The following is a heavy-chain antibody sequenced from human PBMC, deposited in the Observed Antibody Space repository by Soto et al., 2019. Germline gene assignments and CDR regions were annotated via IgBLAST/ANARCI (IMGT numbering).Heavy chain of an antibody. CDR3: DASVRRSALAI. Sequence: SETLCLTCTVSGGSLSNYYSSWSRQPPGKGLEWIGSIYNRGSTNYNPSFKRRVTISVDTSXNQFSLNLSSVTAADTGVYYCDASVRRSALAIPGQGT. CDR1: GGSLSNYY. V-gene: IGHV4-59*03. D-gene: IGHD1-26*01. CDR2: IYNRGST. J-gene: IGHJ3*02.